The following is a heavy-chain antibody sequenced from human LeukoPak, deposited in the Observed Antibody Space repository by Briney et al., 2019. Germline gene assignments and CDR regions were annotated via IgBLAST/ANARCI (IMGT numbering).Heavy chain of an antibody. V-gene: IGHV4-38-2*02. CDR2: TYHSGST. D-gene: IGHD2-15*01. J-gene: IGHJ3*02. Sequence: SETLSLTCNVSGYSISSGYYWGWIRQPPGKGLQWIGTTYHSGSTYYNPSLKSRVTISVDTSKNQYSLKVTSVPAADTAVYSCAREIHFGSGKRTLHAFDIWGQGTMVTVSS. CDR3: AREIHFGSGKRTLHAFDI. CDR1: GYSISSGYY.